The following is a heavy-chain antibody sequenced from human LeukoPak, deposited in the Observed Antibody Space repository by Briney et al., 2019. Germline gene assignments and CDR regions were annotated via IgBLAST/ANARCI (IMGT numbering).Heavy chain of an antibody. J-gene: IGHJ4*02. CDR3: ARGGLTIAEATTSWYLDY. V-gene: IGHV3-33*01. D-gene: IGHD1-26*01. CDR2: IWYDGSNE. Sequence: GGSLRLSCAASGFTFNTYGMHWVRQAQGKGLEWVALIWYDGSNENYADSVKGRFTISRDNSRNTLYLQMNSLRGEDTAVYYCARGGLTIAEATTSWYLDYWGQGTLVTISS. CDR1: GFTFNTYG.